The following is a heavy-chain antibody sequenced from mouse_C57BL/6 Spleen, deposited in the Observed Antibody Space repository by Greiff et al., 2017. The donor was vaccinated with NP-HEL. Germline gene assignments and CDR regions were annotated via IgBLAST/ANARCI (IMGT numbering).Heavy chain of an antibody. CDR2: INPSTGGT. J-gene: IGHJ3*01. Sequence: EVQLQQSGPELVKPGASVKISCKASGYSFTGYYMNWVKQSPEKSLEWIGEINPSTGGTTYNQKFKAKATLTVDKSSSTAYMQLKSLTSEDSAVYYWARGAIYYGNEAWFAYWGQGTLVTVSA. V-gene: IGHV1-42*01. CDR3: ARGAIYYGNEAWFAY. CDR1: GYSFTGYY. D-gene: IGHD2-1*01.